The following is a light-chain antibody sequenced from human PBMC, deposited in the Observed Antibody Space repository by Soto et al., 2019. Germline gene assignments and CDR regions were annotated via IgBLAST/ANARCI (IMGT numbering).Light chain of an antibody. V-gene: IGKV3-15*01. Sequence: EIVMTQSPATLSVSPGERVTLSCRASQSISTNLAWYQQKPGQAPRLLIYGASTRATGIPARFSGSESETEFTVTISSLQSEDFAVYYCQQYNDWPRTFGHGTKVEI. CDR3: QQYNDWPRT. J-gene: IGKJ1*01. CDR1: QSISTN. CDR2: GAS.